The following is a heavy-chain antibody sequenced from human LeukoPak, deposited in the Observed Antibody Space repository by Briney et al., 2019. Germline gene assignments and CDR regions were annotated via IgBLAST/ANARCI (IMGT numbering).Heavy chain of an antibody. D-gene: IGHD1-26*01. Sequence: GESLKISCKGSAYSFTSYWIGWVRQMPGKGLEWMGIIYPGDSDTRYGPSFQGQVTISADESITTAYLQWTSLKASDTAFYYCATPQLVGAPGPFHYWGQGTLVTVSS. J-gene: IGHJ1*01. CDR2: IYPGDSDT. CDR1: AYSFTSYW. CDR3: ATPQLVGAPGPFHY. V-gene: IGHV5-51*01.